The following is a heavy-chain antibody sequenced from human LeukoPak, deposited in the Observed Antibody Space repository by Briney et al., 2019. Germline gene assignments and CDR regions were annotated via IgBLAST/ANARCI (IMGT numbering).Heavy chain of an antibody. CDR2: ISSSSSYI. Sequence: GGSLRLSSAASGFSFSSHSMNWVRQAPGKGLEWVSSISSSSSYIYYADSVKGRFTISRDNARNSLYLQMNSLRAEDTAVYYCARDLKGSSDYWGQGTLVTVSS. CDR1: GFSFSSHS. J-gene: IGHJ4*02. CDR3: ARDLKGSSDY. V-gene: IGHV3-21*01. D-gene: IGHD6-6*01.